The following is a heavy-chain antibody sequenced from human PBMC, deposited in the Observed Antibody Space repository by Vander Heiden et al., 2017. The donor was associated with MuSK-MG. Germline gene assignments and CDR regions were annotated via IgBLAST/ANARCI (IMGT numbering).Heavy chain of an antibody. V-gene: IGHV3-7*03. CDR2: IKEDGSES. CDR3: ARDGVATAKFGGLIICDY. J-gene: IGHJ4*01. CDR1: GFTFSNYW. Sequence: EVQLVESGGGLVQPGGSLRLSCAASGFTFSNYWMNWVRQVPGKGLEFVANIKEDGSESYYVDSVKGRFTISRDNAKNSLYLQMNSLRAEDTAVYYCARDGVATAKFGGLIICDYWGQGTLVTVSS. D-gene: IGHD3-16*02.